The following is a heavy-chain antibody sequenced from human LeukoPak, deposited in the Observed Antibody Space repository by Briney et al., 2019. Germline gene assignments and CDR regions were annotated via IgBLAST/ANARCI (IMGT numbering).Heavy chain of an antibody. Sequence: GESLKISRKGSGYTFTNYWIAWLRQMPGKGLEWMGTIYPGDSDTRYNPSFQGQVTISADKSISPANLQWSSLKASDTAMYYCARPVLSGNYYFDYWGQGTQVTVSS. CDR1: GYTFTNYW. V-gene: IGHV5-51*01. J-gene: IGHJ4*02. CDR3: ARPVLSGNYYFDY. D-gene: IGHD1-26*01. CDR2: IYPGDSDT.